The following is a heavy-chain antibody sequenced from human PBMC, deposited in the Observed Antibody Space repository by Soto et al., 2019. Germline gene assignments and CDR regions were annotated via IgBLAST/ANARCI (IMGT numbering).Heavy chain of an antibody. J-gene: IGHJ3*02. V-gene: IGHV3-23*01. CDR3: ARLTGPRLVRGCVTLDI. CDR1: GFPFNNYA. D-gene: IGHD3-10*01. Sequence: EVQLLESGGDLVQPGGSLRLSCAPSGFPFNNYAMTWVRQAPGKGLEWVSGISGRGGSTYYADSVKGRFTISRDSSKNTLYLQNNSLSSEDTAIYYCARLTGPRLVRGCVTLDIWGQGTVVTVSS. CDR2: ISGRGGST.